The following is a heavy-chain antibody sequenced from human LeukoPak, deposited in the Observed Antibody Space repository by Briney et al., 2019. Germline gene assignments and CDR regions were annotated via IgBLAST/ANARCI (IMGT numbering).Heavy chain of an antibody. CDR1: GGTFSSYA. V-gene: IGHV1-69*01. D-gene: IGHD6-19*01. J-gene: IGHJ4*02. CDR2: IIPIFGTA. CDR3: ARVVGSGSSGWYSGFDY. Sequence: GASVTVSCKASGGTFSSYAISWVRQAPGQGLEWMGGIIPIFGTANYAQKFQGRVTITADESTSTAYMELSSLRSEDTAVYYCARVVGSGSSGWYSGFDYWGQGTLVTVSS.